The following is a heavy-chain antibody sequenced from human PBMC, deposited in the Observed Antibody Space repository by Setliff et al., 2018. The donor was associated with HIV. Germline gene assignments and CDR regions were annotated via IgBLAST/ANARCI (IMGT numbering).Heavy chain of an antibody. D-gene: IGHD2-2*01. CDR1: GYTFTSYA. Sequence: ASVKVSCKASGYTFTSYAMHWVRQAPGQRLEWMGWIHAGNGYTKYSQKFQGRVTITAVKSPSTAYMEMSSLRSEDTAVYYCARGQYPLLRYYFMDVWGKGTTVTVSS. V-gene: IGHV1-3*01. CDR3: ARGQYPLLRYYFMDV. CDR2: IHAGNGYT. J-gene: IGHJ6*03.